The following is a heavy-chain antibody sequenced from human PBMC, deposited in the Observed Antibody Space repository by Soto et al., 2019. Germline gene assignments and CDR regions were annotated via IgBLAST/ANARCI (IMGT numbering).Heavy chain of an antibody. CDR2: IYYSGST. Sequence: SETLSLTCTVSGGSISSYYWSWIRQPPGKGLEWIGYIYYSGSTNYNPSLKSRVTISVDTSKNQFSLKLSSVTAADTAVYYCARTYSSIAARFFDYWGQGTLVTVSS. CDR1: GGSISSYY. J-gene: IGHJ4*02. V-gene: IGHV4-59*01. CDR3: ARTYSSIAARFFDY. D-gene: IGHD6-6*01.